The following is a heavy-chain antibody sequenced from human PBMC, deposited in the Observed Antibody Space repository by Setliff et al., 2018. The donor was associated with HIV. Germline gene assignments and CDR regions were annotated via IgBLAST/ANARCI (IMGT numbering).Heavy chain of an antibody. CDR2: IYYSGST. Sequence: PSETLSLTCTVSGGSISSGDYYWSWIRQPPGKGLEWIGSIYYSGSTYYTPSLKSRITISLDTSKNQSSLRMRSVTAADTAVYYCARVFVDTAVLRVLEYYFDSWGRGTLVTVSS. CDR1: GGSISSGDYY. V-gene: IGHV4-39*07. J-gene: IGHJ4*02. CDR3: ARVFVDTAVLRVLEYYFDS. D-gene: IGHD5-18*01.